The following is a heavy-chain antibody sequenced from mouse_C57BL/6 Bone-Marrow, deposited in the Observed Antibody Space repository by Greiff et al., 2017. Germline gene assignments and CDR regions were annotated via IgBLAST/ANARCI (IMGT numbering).Heavy chain of an antibody. CDR2: INPNNGGT. V-gene: IGHV1-26*01. CDR1: GYTFTDYY. D-gene: IGHD2-14*01. J-gene: IGHJ4*01. CDR3: AREGNY. Sequence: VQLKQSGPELVKPGASVKISCKASGYTFTDYYMNWVKQSHGTSLEWIGYINPNNGGTRYNQKFKGKATLTVDKSSSTAYMELRSLTSEDSAVYYCAREGNYGGQGNSVTVSS.